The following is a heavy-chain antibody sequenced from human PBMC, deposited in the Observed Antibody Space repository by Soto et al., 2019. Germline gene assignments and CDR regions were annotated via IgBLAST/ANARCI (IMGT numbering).Heavy chain of an antibody. CDR2: ISDSGDST. CDR1: GFTFSSYA. V-gene: IGHV3-23*01. Sequence: EVQLLESGGGLVQPGGSLRLSCAASGFTFSSYAMSWVRQAPGKGLEWVSGISDSGDSTYYADSVKGRFTISRDNSKNTLYLQMNSLRAEDTAVYYCAKVIVAVAGDFDYWGQGTLVTVSS. CDR3: AKVIVAVAGDFDY. D-gene: IGHD6-19*01. J-gene: IGHJ4*02.